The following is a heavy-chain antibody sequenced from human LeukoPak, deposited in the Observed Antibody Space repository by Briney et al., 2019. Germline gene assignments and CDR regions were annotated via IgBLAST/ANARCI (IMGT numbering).Heavy chain of an antibody. Sequence: SETLSLTCTVSGGSISSYYWSWIRQPPGKGLEWIGYIYYSGSTNYNPSLKSRVTISVDTSKNQFSLKLSSVTAADTAVYYCAREETYYYDSSGYSSAPDAFDIWGQGTMVTVSS. CDR1: GGSISSYY. CDR3: AREETYYYDSSGYSSAPDAFDI. CDR2: IYYSGST. V-gene: IGHV4-59*01. D-gene: IGHD3-22*01. J-gene: IGHJ3*02.